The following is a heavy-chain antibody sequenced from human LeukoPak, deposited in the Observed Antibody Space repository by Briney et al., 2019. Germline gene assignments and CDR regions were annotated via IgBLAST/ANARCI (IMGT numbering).Heavy chain of an antibody. V-gene: IGHV4-59*11. CDR1: GVSIGSHY. CDR2: VYNSGTT. J-gene: IGHJ4*02. Sequence: SETLSLTCTVSGVSIGSHYWSWIRQSPGKGLEWIGCVYNSGTTVHNPSLTGRVTISVGTSKNQYSLNLRSVTAADAAVYYCARDAYWGQGILVTVSS. CDR3: ARDAY.